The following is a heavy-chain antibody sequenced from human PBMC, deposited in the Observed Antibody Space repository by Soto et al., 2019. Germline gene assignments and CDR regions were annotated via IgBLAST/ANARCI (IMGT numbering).Heavy chain of an antibody. D-gene: IGHD6-13*01. CDR1: GGSFSGYY. V-gene: IGHV4-34*01. CDR2: INHSGST. J-gene: IGHJ4*02. CDR3: ARGLGQSHRKKNSSSWFDY. Sequence: PSETLSLTCAVYGGSFSGYYWSWIRQPPGKGLEWIGEINHSGSTNYNPSLKSRVTISVDTSKNQFSLKLSSVTAADTAAYYCARGLGQSHRKKNSSSWFDYWGQGTLVTVSS.